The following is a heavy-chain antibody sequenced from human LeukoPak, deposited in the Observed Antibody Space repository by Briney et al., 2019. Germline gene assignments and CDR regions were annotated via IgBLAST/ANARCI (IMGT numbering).Heavy chain of an antibody. J-gene: IGHJ4*02. CDR2: IYTSGST. D-gene: IGHD2-15*01. CDR1: GGSISSGSYY. V-gene: IGHV4-61*02. CDR3: ARAPGAALD. Sequence: SETLSLTCTVSGGSISSGSYYWSWIRQPAGKGLEWIGRIYTSGSTNYNPSLKSRVTVSLDMSKNQFSLKLSSVTAADTAVYYCARAPGAALDWGQGTLVTVSS.